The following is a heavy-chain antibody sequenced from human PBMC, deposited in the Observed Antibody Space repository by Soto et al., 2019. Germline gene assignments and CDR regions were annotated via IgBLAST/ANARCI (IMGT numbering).Heavy chain of an antibody. Sequence: GSLRLSCAASGFTFSTYSMNWVRQAPGKGLEWVSSISSSGSYISYAGSVKGRFTISRDNAKNSLYLHMNSLRAEDTAVYYCARRPITGTTDYYYYGMDVWGQGTTVTVSS. V-gene: IGHV3-21*01. D-gene: IGHD1-7*01. CDR1: GFTFSTYS. J-gene: IGHJ6*02. CDR3: ARRPITGTTDYYYYGMDV. CDR2: ISSSGSYI.